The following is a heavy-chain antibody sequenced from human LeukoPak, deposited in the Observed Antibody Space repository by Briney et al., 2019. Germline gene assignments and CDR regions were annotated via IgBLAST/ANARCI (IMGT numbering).Heavy chain of an antibody. J-gene: IGHJ5*02. Sequence: GGSLRLSCEASGFTFSSYAMSWVRQAPGKGLEWVSSISSRALYLYYANSVKGRFTISRDNANNSVYLQMDGLRADDTTVYYCARAQAGYNWFDPWGQGTRVTVSS. CDR1: GFTFSSYA. CDR2: ISSRALYL. D-gene: IGHD6-25*01. V-gene: IGHV3-21*01. CDR3: ARAQAGYNWFDP.